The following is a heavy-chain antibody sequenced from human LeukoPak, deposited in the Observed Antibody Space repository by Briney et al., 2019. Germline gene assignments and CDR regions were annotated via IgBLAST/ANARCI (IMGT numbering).Heavy chain of an antibody. J-gene: IGHJ4*02. D-gene: IGHD6-19*01. CDR3: AREGQWLVRYFDY. CDR1: GGSISSYY. V-gene: IGHV4-4*07. Sequence: SETLSLTCTVSGGSISSYYWSWIRQPAGKGLEWIGRIYSSGSTNYNPSLKSRVTMSVDTSKNQFSLKVISVTAADTAVYYCAREGQWLVRYFDYWGQGTLVTVSS. CDR2: IYSSGST.